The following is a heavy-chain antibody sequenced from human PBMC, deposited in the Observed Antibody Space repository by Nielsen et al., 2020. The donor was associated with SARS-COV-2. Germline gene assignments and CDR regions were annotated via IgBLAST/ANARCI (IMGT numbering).Heavy chain of an antibody. D-gene: IGHD4-17*01. CDR3: AKDMFPTVTTSDY. CDR2: INWNGGIT. Sequence: SLKISCAASGFTFDDYGMHWVRQAPGKGLEWVSGINWNGGITVYADSVKGRFTISRDNARNSLYLQMNSLRAEDTALYYCAKDMFPTVTTSDYWGQGTLVTVSS. CDR1: GFTFDDYG. V-gene: IGHV3-9*01. J-gene: IGHJ4*02.